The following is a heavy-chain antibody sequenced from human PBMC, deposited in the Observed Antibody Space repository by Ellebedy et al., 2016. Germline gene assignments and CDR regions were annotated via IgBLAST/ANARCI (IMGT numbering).Heavy chain of an antibody. Sequence: GGSLRLSCAASGFTFSSYAMSWVRQAPGRRLEWVSAISGSGGSTHYVDSVRGRFTISRDNSKNTLYLQMTSLRAEDTAVHYCARAPTAISAHFYYYYYYMDVWGKGTTVTVSS. CDR2: ISGSGGST. CDR3: ARAPTAISAHFYYYYYYMDV. V-gene: IGHV3-23*01. CDR1: GFTFSSYA. J-gene: IGHJ6*03. D-gene: IGHD2-21*02.